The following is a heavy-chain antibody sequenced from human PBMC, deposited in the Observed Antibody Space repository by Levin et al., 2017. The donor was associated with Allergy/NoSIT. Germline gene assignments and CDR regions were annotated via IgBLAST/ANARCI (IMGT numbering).Heavy chain of an antibody. Sequence: SCTASGFTFGDYAMSWFRQAPGKGLEWVGFIRSKAYGGTTEYAASVKGRFTISRDDSKSIAYLQMNSLKTEDTAVYYCTRDYDYAYYGMDVWGQGTTVTVSS. CDR2: IRSKAYGGTT. J-gene: IGHJ6*02. D-gene: IGHD3-16*01. V-gene: IGHV3-49*03. CDR1: GFTFGDYA. CDR3: TRDYDYAYYGMDV.